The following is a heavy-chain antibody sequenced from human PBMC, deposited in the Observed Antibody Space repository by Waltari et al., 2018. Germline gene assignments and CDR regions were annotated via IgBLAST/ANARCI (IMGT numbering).Heavy chain of an antibody. Sequence: EVQLVQSGAEVKKPGATVKISCKASGYTFTDYYIQWVQQAPGKGLEWMGRFDPDDVETIYAEKFQGRVTIAADTSTDTVYMELSSLRSDDSAVYYCATDNFQVPAAWVYWGQGTPVTVSS. D-gene: IGHD6-25*01. CDR1: GYTFTDYY. J-gene: IGHJ4*02. V-gene: IGHV1-69-2*01. CDR2: FDPDDVET. CDR3: ATDNFQVPAAWVY.